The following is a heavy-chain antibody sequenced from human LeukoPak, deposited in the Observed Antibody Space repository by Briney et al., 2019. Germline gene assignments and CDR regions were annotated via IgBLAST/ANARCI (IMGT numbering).Heavy chain of an antibody. V-gene: IGHV3-48*01. D-gene: IGHD3-3*01. CDR1: GFTFSSYS. Sequence: GGSLRLSCAASGFTFSSYSMNWVRQAPGKGLEWVSYISSSSSTIYYADSVKGRFTISRDNAKNSLYLQMNSLRAEDTAVYYXXRDRVKSGLRFLEWLPPDYTYYGMDVWGQGTTVTVSS. J-gene: IGHJ6*02. CDR3: XRDRVKSGLRFLEWLPPDYTYYGMDV. CDR2: ISSSSSTI.